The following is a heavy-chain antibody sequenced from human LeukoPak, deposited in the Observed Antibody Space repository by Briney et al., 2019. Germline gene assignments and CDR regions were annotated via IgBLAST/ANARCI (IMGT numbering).Heavy chain of an antibody. V-gene: IGHV5-51*01. CDR3: ARHRTPQSVYNLFDP. CDR2: IYPGDSDT. D-gene: IGHD5/OR15-5a*01. J-gene: IGHJ5*01. CDR1: GYSFTSYW. Sequence: TGESLTISCKGSGYSFTSYWIGWVRQMPGKGLEWMGIIYPGDSDTRYSPSFQGQVTISADKSISTAYLQWSSLKASDTAMYYCARHRTPQSVYNLFDPWGQGTLVTVSS.